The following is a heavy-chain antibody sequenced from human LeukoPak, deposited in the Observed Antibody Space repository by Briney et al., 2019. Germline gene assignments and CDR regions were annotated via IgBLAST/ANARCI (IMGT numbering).Heavy chain of an antibody. CDR3: AKDSARVNSGYSYNWFDF. J-gene: IGHJ5*01. CDR1: GFTFDDYA. Sequence: PGGSLRLSCAASGFTFDDYAMHWVRQAPGKGLEWVSLIGGDGGSTYYADSVKGRFTISRDNSRNSLYLQMNSLTTEDTALYYCAKDSARVNSGYSYNWFDFWGQGTLVTVSS. D-gene: IGHD3-22*01. CDR2: IGGDGGST. V-gene: IGHV3-43*02.